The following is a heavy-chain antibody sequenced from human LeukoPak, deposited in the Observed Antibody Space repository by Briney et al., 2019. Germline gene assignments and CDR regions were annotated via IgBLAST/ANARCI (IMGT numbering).Heavy chain of an antibody. V-gene: IGHV4-39*07. CDR1: GGSISSSSYY. D-gene: IGHD3-10*01. J-gene: IGHJ4*02. CDR3: VDGSGNY. Sequence: SETLSLTCTVPGGSISSSSYYWGWIRQPPGKGLEWIGSIYYSGSTYYNPSLKSRVTISVDTSKNQFSLKLSSVTAADTAVYYCVDGSGNYWGQGTLVTVSS. CDR2: IYYSGST.